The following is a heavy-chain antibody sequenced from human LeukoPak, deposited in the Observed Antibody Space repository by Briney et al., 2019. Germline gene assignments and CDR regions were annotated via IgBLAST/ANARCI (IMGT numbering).Heavy chain of an antibody. CDR1: GFTFSSYS. J-gene: IGHJ4*02. D-gene: IGHD5-18*01. V-gene: IGHV3-21*01. CDR3: AREGGYSYGSLGY. CDR2: ISSSSSYI. Sequence: PGGSLRLSCAASGFTFSSYSMNWVRQAPGKWLEWVSSISSSSSYIYYADSVKGRFTISRDNAKNSLYLHMNSLRAEDTAVYYCAREGGYSYGSLGYWGQGTLVTVSS.